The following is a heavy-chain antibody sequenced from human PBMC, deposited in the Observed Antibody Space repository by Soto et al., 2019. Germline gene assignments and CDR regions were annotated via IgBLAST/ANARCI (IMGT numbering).Heavy chain of an antibody. CDR2: ISYDGSNK. CDR3: ARDGLELLVYYYGMDV. J-gene: IGHJ6*02. CDR1: GFTFSSYA. V-gene: IGHV3-30-3*01. Sequence: GGSLRLSCAASGFTFSSYAMHWVRQAPGKGLEWVAVISYDGSNKYYADSVKGRFTISRDNSKNTLYLQMNSLRAEDTAVYYCARDGLELLVYYYGMDVWGQGTTVTVSS. D-gene: IGHD1-7*01.